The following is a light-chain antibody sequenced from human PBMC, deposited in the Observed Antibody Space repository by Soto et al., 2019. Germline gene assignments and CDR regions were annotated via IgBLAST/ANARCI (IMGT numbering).Light chain of an antibody. V-gene: IGKV1-5*03. CDR1: QTISSW. J-gene: IGKJ1*01. CDR3: QHYNSYSEA. Sequence: DIQMTPSPSTLSGSVGGRVTITCRASQTISSWLAWYQQKPGKAPKLLIYKASTLKSGVPSRFSGSGSGTEFTLTISSLQPDDFATYYCQHYNSYSEAFGQGTKVDI. CDR2: KAS.